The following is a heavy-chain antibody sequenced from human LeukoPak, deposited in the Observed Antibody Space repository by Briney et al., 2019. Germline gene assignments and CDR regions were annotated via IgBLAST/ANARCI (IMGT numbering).Heavy chain of an antibody. CDR3: TTWVGAHFDF. V-gene: IGHV3-23*01. Sequence: GESLRLSCAASGFTFSNYAMSCVRQAPGKGLEWVSTIDGPTYRTHYADSVMGRFTISRDNSKNTLYLQMNSLRVEDTAVYFCTTWVGAHFDFWGQGTLVTVSS. D-gene: IGHD1-26*01. J-gene: IGHJ4*02. CDR2: IDGPTYRT. CDR1: GFTFSNYA.